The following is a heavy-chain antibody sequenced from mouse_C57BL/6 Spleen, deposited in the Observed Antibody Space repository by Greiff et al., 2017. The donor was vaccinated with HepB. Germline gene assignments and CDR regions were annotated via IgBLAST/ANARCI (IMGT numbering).Heavy chain of an antibody. D-gene: IGHD2-4*01. J-gene: IGHJ3*01. CDR3: TINDYDGAWFAY. CDR1: GFNIKDYY. Sequence: EVQLVESGAELVRPGASVKLSCTASGFNIKDYYMHWVKQRPEQGLEWIGRIDPEDGDTEYAPKFQGKATMTADTSSNTAYLQHSSLTSEDTAVYYCTINDYDGAWFAYWGQRTLVTVSA. V-gene: IGHV14-1*01. CDR2: IDPEDGDT.